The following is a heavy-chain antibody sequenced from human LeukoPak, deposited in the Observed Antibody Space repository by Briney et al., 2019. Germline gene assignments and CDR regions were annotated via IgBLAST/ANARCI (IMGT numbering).Heavy chain of an antibody. CDR3: ATYDFWSGYSLGY. Sequence: GGPLRLSCAASGFTFSSRWMSWVRQAPGKGLEWVANINRDGSEKNYADSVTGRLTISRDNGKNSLYLQMNSLRAEDTAVYYCATYDFWSGYSLGYWGQGTLVTVSS. V-gene: IGHV3-7*01. J-gene: IGHJ4*02. CDR1: GFTFSSRW. D-gene: IGHD3-3*01. CDR2: INRDGSEK.